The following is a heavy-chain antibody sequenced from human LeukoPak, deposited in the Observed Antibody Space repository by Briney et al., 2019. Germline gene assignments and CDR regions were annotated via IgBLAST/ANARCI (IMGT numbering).Heavy chain of an antibody. J-gene: IGHJ3*02. CDR2: ISISSSYL. V-gene: IGHV3-21*01. Sequence: GGSLRLSCAASGFTFSSYSMIWVRQAPGKGLEWVSSISISSSYLYYADSVKGRFTISRDNAKNSPYLQMNSLRAEDTAVYYCARDKNWGSGAFDIWGQGTMVTVSS. CDR1: GFTFSSYS. CDR3: ARDKNWGSGAFDI. D-gene: IGHD7-27*01.